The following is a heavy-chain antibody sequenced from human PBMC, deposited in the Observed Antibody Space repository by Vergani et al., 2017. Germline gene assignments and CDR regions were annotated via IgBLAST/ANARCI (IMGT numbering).Heavy chain of an antibody. CDR2: IYHSGST. J-gene: IGHJ3*02. CDR1: GGSISSYY. CDR3: ASMRYNDAFDI. Sequence: QVQLQESGPGLVKPSETLSLTCTVSGGSISSYYWSWIRQPPGTGLEWIGYIYHSGSTYYNPSLKSRVTISVDRSKNQFSLKLSSVTAADTAVYYCASMRYNDAFDIWGQGTMVTVSS. D-gene: IGHD5-12*01. V-gene: IGHV4-59*12.